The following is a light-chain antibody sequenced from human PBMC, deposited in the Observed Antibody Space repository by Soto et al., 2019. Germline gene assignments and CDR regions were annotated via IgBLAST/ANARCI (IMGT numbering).Light chain of an antibody. CDR1: QNVYSNF. Sequence: ETVLTQSPGTLSLSPGDRATLSCRASQNVYSNFVGWYQQRPGQAPRLLIYGTSTMATDIPDRFSGSGSGTDFTLTISRLEPDDFAVYFCHQYGNSPLSFGPGTKV. CDR3: HQYGNSPLS. J-gene: IGKJ3*01. CDR2: GTS. V-gene: IGKV3-20*01.